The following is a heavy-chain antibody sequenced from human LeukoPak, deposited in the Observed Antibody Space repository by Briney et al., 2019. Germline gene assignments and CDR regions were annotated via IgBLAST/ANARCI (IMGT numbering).Heavy chain of an antibody. V-gene: IGHV1-24*01. J-gene: IGHJ3*02. CDR2: FDPEDGET. CDR1: GYTLTELS. Sequence: ASVKVSCKVSGYTLTELSMHWVRQAPVKGLEWMGGFDPEDGETIYAQKFQGRVTMTEDTSTDTAYMELSSLRPEDTAVYYCATGAYYAPVGAFDIWGQGTMVTVSS. D-gene: IGHD2-2*01. CDR3: ATGAYYAPVGAFDI.